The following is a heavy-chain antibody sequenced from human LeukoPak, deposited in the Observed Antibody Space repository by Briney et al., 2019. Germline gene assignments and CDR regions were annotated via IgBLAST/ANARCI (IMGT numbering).Heavy chain of an antibody. J-gene: IGHJ4*02. CDR1: GVSFSGYY. CDR3: ARGYPPKY. Sequence: SETLSLTCAVYGVSFSGYYWSWIRQPPGKGLEWIGEINHSGSTNYNPSLKSRVTISVDTSKNQFSLKVSSVTAADTAVYYCARGYPPKYWGQGTLVTVSS. CDR2: INHSGST. V-gene: IGHV4-34*01.